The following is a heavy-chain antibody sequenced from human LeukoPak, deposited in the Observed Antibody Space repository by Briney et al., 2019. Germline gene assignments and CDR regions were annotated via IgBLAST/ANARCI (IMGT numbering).Heavy chain of an antibody. V-gene: IGHV4-34*01. CDR3: ARGRSLTIFGVVIIHDWFDP. J-gene: IGHJ5*02. CDR2: INHSGST. CDR1: GGSFSGYY. Sequence: SETLSLTCAVYGGSFSGYYWSWIRQPPGKGLEWIGEINHSGSTNYNPSLKSRVTISVDTSKNQFSLKLSSVTAADTAVYYCARGRSLTIFGVVIIHDWFDPWGQGTLVTVSS. D-gene: IGHD3-3*01.